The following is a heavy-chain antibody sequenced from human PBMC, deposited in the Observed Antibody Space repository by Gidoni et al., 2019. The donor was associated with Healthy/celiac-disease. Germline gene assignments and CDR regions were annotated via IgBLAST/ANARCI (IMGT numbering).Heavy chain of an antibody. CDR2: ISGGGGST. Sequence: EVQLLESGGGLVQPGGSLRLPCAASGFTFSSYAMSWVRQAPGKGLEWVSAISGGGGSTYYADPVKCRFTISRDNSKNTLYLQMNSLRAEDTAVYYCAIQDSSGFAFDIWGQGTMVTFSS. J-gene: IGHJ3*02. D-gene: IGHD6-19*01. V-gene: IGHV3-23*01. CDR1: GFTFSSYA. CDR3: AIQDSSGFAFDI.